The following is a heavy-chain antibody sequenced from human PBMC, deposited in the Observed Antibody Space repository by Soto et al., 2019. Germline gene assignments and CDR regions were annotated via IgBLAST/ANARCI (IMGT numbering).Heavy chain of an antibody. D-gene: IGHD6-19*01. Sequence: EVHLVESGGGLVQPGGSLRLSCAASGYTFNDYWMAWVRQTPGKGLEWVANIKGDESEEYYEDSVRGRFTITRDNAKNSLYLQTNSLGVEDTAVYSCARDRGSGFHGQDAWGMDVWGQGTRVTVSS. CDR1: GYTFNDYW. CDR2: IKGDESEE. CDR3: ARDRGSGFHGQDAWGMDV. J-gene: IGHJ6*01. V-gene: IGHV3-7*05.